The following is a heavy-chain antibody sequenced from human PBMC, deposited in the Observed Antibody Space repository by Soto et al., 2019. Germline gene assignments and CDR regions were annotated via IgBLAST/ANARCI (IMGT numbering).Heavy chain of an antibody. CDR2: ISGSGGST. V-gene: IGHV3-23*01. CDR3: AKEACSITSCSWFDP. D-gene: IGHD2-2*01. CDR1: GVTFSTYA. Sequence: GPMCPSGAASGVTFSTYAISWVRPAPGNGLEWVSAISGSGGSTYYADSVKGRFTISRGNSKNTLYLQMNSLRAEDTAVYYCAKEACSITSCSWFDPWGQGSLVTVSS. J-gene: IGHJ5*02.